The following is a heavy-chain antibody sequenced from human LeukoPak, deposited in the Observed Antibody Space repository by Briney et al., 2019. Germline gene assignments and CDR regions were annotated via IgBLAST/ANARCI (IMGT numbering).Heavy chain of an antibody. V-gene: IGHV4-59*01. CDR2: IYYSGST. CDR3: ARGGRFGGHDAFDI. CDR1: GVSIGSYY. Sequence: SETLSLTCTVSGVSIGSYYWNWIRQPPGKGLEYIGYIYYSGSTNYNPSLKSRVTISVDTSKNQFSLKLSSVTAADTAVYYCARGGRFGGHDAFDIWGQGTMVTVSS. J-gene: IGHJ3*02. D-gene: IGHD3-10*01.